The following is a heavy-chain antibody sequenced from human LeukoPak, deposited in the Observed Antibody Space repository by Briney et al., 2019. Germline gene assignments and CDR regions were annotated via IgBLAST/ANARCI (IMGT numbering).Heavy chain of an antibody. Sequence: ASVKVSCKASGYTFTGYYMHWVRQAPGQGLEWMGWINPNSGGTNYAQKFQGGVTMTRDTSISTAYMELSRLRSDDTAVYYCARDRAIFGVNRAGAAWFDPWGQGTLVTVSS. CDR3: ARDRAIFGVNRAGAAWFDP. J-gene: IGHJ5*02. CDR1: GYTFTGYY. D-gene: IGHD3-3*01. CDR2: INPNSGGT. V-gene: IGHV1-2*02.